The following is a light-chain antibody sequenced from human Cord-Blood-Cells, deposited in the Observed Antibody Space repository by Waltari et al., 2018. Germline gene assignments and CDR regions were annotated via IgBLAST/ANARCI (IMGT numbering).Light chain of an antibody. Sequence: HSALTQPAPVSGSPGQSITISCTGTSRDCGSYNLVSCYQQHPGKAPKLMIYEVSKRPSGVSKRFSGSKSGNTASLTISGLQAEDVADYYCCLYAGSSAVVFGGGTKLTVL. J-gene: IGLJ2*01. V-gene: IGLV2-23*02. CDR3: CLYAGSSAVV. CDR2: EVS. CDR1: SRDCGSYNL.